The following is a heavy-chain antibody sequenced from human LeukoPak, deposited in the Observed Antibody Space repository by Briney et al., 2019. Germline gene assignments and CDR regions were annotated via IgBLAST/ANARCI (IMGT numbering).Heavy chain of an antibody. D-gene: IGHD2-2*01. CDR1: GFTFSNHA. V-gene: IGHV3-23*01. Sequence: QTGGSLRLSCEASGFTFSNHAMTWVRQAPGKGLEWVSAIGGSGDSTYYADSVKGRFTISRDNSKNTLYLQMNSLRAEDTAVYYCAREFGGQGPVVPAAIHDAFDIWGQGTMVTVSS. CDR2: IGGSGDST. CDR3: AREFGGQGPVVPAAIHDAFDI. J-gene: IGHJ3*02.